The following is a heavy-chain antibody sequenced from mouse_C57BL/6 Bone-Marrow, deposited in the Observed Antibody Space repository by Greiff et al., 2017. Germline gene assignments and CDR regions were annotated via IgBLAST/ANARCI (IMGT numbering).Heavy chain of an antibody. CDR1: GYTFTSYW. V-gene: IGHV1-52*01. J-gene: IGHJ3*01. Sequence: QVQLQQPGAELVRPGSSVKLSCKASGYTFTSYWMHWVKQRPIQGLEWIGNIYPSDSETHYNQKFKDKATLTVDKSSSTAYMQLSSLTSEDSAGFDGARSGTWYGYWAPFAYWGQGTLVTVSA. CDR2: IYPSDSET. CDR3: ARSGTWYGYWAPFAY. D-gene: IGHD2-2*01.